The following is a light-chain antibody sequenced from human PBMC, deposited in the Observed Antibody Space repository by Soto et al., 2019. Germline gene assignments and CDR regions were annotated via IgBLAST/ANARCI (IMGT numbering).Light chain of an antibody. V-gene: IGLV2-8*01. J-gene: IGLJ2*01. CDR3: SSYAGSNNYVV. CDR1: SSDIGAYNF. Sequence: QSVLTQPPSASGSPGQSVSISCTGTSSDIGAYNFVSWYQQHPGKAPRLMIYGVSKRPSGVPDRFSGSKSGNTASLTVSGLQAEDEADYYCSSYAGSNNYVVFGGGTNATVL. CDR2: GVS.